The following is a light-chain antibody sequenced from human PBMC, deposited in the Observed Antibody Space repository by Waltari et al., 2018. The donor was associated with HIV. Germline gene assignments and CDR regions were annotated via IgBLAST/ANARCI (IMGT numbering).Light chain of an antibody. Sequence: QSALTQPRSVSGSPGQSVTISCTGSSRDVGGSNYFSCFQHRPGKAPKPILYDVSERPSGVPDRFTGSKSGNTASLTISGLQAEDEADYYCCSYAGDNYTVFGTGTRVTVL. CDR3: CSYAGDNYTV. CDR2: DVS. CDR1: SRDVGGSNY. V-gene: IGLV2-11*01. J-gene: IGLJ1*01.